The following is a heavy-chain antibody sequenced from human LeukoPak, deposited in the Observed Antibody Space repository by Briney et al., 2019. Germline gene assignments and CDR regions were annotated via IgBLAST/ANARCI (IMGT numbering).Heavy chain of an antibody. CDR1: GGSISSGSYY. V-gene: IGHV4-61*01. J-gene: IGHJ4*02. CDR2: IYYSGST. D-gene: IGHD3-22*01. Sequence: SQTLSLTCTVSGGSISSGSYYWSWIRQPPGKGLEWIGYIYYSGSTNYNPSLKSRVTISVDTSKNQFSLKLSSVTAADTAVYYCARSYYYDSSGPPGDYWGQGTLVTVSS. CDR3: ARSYYYDSSGPPGDY.